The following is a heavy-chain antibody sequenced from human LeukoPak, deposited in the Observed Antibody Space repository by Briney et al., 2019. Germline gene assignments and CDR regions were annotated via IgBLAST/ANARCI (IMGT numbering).Heavy chain of an antibody. J-gene: IGHJ4*02. V-gene: IGHV4-59*01. CDR3: ARGVVPAAPTLFAY. CDR2: IYYSGST. D-gene: IGHD2-2*01. CDR1: GGTISSYY. Sequence: SETLSLTCTVSGGTISSYYWRWIPQPPGKGLEWIGYIYYSGSTNYNPSLKSRVTISVDTSKNQFSLKLSSVTAADTAVYYCARGVVPAAPTLFAYWGQGTVVTVSS.